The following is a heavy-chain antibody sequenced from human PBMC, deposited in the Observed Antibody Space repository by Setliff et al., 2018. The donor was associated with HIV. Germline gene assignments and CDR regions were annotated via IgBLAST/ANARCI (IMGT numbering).Heavy chain of an antibody. CDR2: IITLFGTA. CDR3: ARSGTHLEESRGSSAWVSAAFDI. V-gene: IGHV1-69*13. J-gene: IGHJ3*02. CDR1: GGTFSSYA. Sequence: ASVKVSCKASGGTFSSYAINWVRQAPGQGLEWMGGIITLFGTANYAQKFQGRVTITADESTNTGYMELTSLRSEDTAVYYCARSGTHLEESRGSSAWVSAAFDIWGQGTMVTVSS. D-gene: IGHD1-7*01.